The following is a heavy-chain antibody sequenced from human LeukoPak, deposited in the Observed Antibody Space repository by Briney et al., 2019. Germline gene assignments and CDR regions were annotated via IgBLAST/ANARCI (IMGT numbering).Heavy chain of an antibody. CDR1: GGTFSSYA. CDR2: IIPIFGTA. Sequence: ASVKVSCKASGGTFSSYAISWVRQAPGQGLEWMGGIIPIFGTANYAQKFQGRVTITTDESTSTAYMELSSLRSEDTAVYYCASTEQAYYYDSSGPRMDVWGKGTTVTVSS. J-gene: IGHJ6*04. V-gene: IGHV1-69*05. CDR3: ASTEQAYYYDSSGPRMDV. D-gene: IGHD3-22*01.